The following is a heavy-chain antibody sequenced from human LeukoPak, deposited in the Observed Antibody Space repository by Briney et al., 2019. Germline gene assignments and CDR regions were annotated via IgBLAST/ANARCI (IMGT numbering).Heavy chain of an antibody. CDR2: TFYRSKWYK. J-gene: IGHJ5*02. CDR1: GDSVSSIRAA. Sequence: SQTLSLTCAISGDSVSSIRAAWNWIRQSPSRGLEWLGRTFYRSKWYKDYAVSVRSRITINPDTSKNQFSLQLNSVTPEDTAVYLCARSSYDILPGYQMTTNWFDPWGQGTLVTVSS. V-gene: IGHV6-1*01. D-gene: IGHD3-9*01. CDR3: ARSSYDILPGYQMTTNWFDP.